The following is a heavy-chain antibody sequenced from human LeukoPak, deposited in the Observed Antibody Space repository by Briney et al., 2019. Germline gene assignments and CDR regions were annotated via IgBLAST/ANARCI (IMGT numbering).Heavy chain of an antibody. J-gene: IGHJ4*02. D-gene: IGHD2-15*01. Sequence: GESLKISCKGSGYSFTSYWIGWVRQMPGKGLEWMGLIYPGDSDTRYSPPFQGQVTISADKSISTAYLQWSSLKASDSAMYYCARLNSPYCSGGSCYYFDYWGQGTLLTVSS. CDR3: ARLNSPYCSGGSCYYFDY. CDR1: GYSFTSYW. CDR2: IYPGDSDT. V-gene: IGHV5-51*01.